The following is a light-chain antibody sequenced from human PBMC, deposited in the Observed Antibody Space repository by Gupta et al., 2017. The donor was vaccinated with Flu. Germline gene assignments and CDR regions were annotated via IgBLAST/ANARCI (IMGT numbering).Light chain of an antibody. Sequence: QSGLTQPASVSGSPGQSNTISCLGINRDIGIFDSVSWYQQQPGKAPKLIIYGVTSRPLGISNRFSGSKSGNKASLTISGLQAEDEADYYCSAYARGSTWLFGGGTRLTVL. J-gene: IGLJ2*01. V-gene: IGLV2-14*01. CDR1: NRDIGIFDS. CDR2: GVT. CDR3: SAYARGSTWL.